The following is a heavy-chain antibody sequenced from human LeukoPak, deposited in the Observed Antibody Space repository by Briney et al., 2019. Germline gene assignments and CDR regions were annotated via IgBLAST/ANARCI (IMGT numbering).Heavy chain of an antibody. CDR3: AKESGYSPSYYFDY. Sequence: GGSLRLSCAPPGFTFITYAMSWVPQAPGRGRAGFSAISGSGDSTYYAGSVKGRFTVSRDNSKNTLYLQINSLRAEDTALYYCAKESGYSPSYYFDYWGQGTLVTVSS. J-gene: IGHJ4*02. D-gene: IGHD3-16*02. V-gene: IGHV3-23*01. CDR1: GFTFITYA. CDR2: ISGSGDST.